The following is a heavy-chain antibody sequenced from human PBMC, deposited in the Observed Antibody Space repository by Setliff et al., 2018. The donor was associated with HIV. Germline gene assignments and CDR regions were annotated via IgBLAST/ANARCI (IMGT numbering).Heavy chain of an antibody. CDR1: GYTFTNSF. V-gene: IGHV1-46*01. J-gene: IGHJ4*02. CDR3: ARAVASKNVRGEYYFDY. CDR2: INPSDGST. Sequence: GASVKVSCKASGYTFTNSFMHWVRQAPGQRLEWMGIINPSDGSTIFAQQFQGRLNMPRDTSTSTVYLELSSLRSEDTAVYYCARAVASKNVRGEYYFDYWGQGTLVTVSS. D-gene: IGHD3-16*01.